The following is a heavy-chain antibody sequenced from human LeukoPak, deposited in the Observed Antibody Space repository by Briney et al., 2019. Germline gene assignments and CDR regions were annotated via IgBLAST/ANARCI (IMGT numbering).Heavy chain of an antibody. CDR3: ATGRDPYKTGH. Sequence: SETLSLTCAFSGGSFSPAHWSWIRQPPGKGLEWIGVICDNGHTDYNPSLQSRVTISVDTSKRQFSLKLSSLAAADTAVYYCATGRDPYKTGHWGQGTLVTVSS. D-gene: IGHD3-10*01. J-gene: IGHJ4*02. V-gene: IGHV4-59*01. CDR1: GGSFSPAH. CDR2: ICDNGHT.